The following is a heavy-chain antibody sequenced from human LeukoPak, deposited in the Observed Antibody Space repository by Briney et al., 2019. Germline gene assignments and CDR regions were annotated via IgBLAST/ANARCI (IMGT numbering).Heavy chain of an antibody. D-gene: IGHD2-21*02. Sequence: SETLSLTCTVSGGSISSGGYYWSWIRQPPGKGLEWIGYIYHSGSTYYNPSLKSRVTISVDRSKNQFSLKLSSVTAADTAVYYCARDLRNSQVHYRKCGGDCYPDYWGQGTLVTVSS. CDR2: IYHSGST. CDR3: ARDLRNSQVHYRKCGGDCYPDY. V-gene: IGHV4-30-2*01. CDR1: GGSISSGGYY. J-gene: IGHJ4*02.